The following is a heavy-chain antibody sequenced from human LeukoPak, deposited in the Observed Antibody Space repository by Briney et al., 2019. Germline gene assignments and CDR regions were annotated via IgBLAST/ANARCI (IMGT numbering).Heavy chain of an antibody. V-gene: IGHV4-59*01. CDR2: IYYSGDT. J-gene: IGHJ5*02. CDR3: VRDYDDRSGYYVGWFDP. Sequence: SETLSLTCTGSGGSISNYYWSWIRQPPGKGLEWIGYIYYSGDTNYNPSLKSRVTISVDTSKNQFSLKLSSVSAADTAVYYCVRDYDDRSGYYVGWFDPWGQGTLVTVSS. D-gene: IGHD3-22*01. CDR1: GGSISNYY.